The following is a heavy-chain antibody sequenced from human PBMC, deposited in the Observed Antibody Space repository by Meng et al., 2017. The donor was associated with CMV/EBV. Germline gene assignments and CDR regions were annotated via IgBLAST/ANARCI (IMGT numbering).Heavy chain of an antibody. CDR2: IYSGGST. CDR3: ASRSVRITIFGVARDAFDI. V-gene: IGHV3-66*02. J-gene: IGHJ3*02. CDR1: GFTVSSHY. D-gene: IGHD3-3*01. Sequence: GESLKISCAASGFTVSSHYMSWVRQAPGKGLEWVSVIYSGGSTYYADSVKGRFTISRDNSKNTLYLQMNSLRAEDTAVYYCASRSVRITIFGVARDAFDIWGQGTMVTVSS.